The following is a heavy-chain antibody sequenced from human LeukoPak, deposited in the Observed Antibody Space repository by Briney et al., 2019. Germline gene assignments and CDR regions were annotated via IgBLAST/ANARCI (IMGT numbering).Heavy chain of an antibody. CDR2: ISYSGAT. CDR3: ARHRREQQLELFDS. V-gene: IGHV4-39*01. J-gene: IGHJ4*02. Sequence: SVTLSLTCTVSGGSISSSDYYWGWIRQPPGEGLEWIGSISYSGATDHNPSLKSRVTISVDTSKNQFSLKLSSVTAADTAVYYCARHRREQQLELFDSWGQGTLVTVSS. CDR1: GGSISSSDYY. D-gene: IGHD6-13*01.